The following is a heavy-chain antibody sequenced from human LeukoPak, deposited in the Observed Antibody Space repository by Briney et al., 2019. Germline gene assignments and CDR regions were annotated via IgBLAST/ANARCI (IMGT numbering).Heavy chain of an antibody. CDR1: GYTFTSYG. CDR3: ARDPSVAAARQGNWFDP. J-gene: IGHJ5*02. CDR2: ISAYNGNT. Sequence: ASVKVSCKAFGYTFTSYGISWVRQAPGQGLEWMGWISAYNGNTNYAQKLQGRVTMTTDTSTSTAYMELRSLRSDDTAVYYCARDPSVAAARQGNWFDPWGQGTLVTVSS. V-gene: IGHV1-18*01. D-gene: IGHD6-6*01.